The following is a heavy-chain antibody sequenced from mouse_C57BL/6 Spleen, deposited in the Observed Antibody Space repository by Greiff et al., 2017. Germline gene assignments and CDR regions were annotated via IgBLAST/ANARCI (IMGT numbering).Heavy chain of an antibody. V-gene: IGHV1-15*01. J-gene: IGHJ3*01. CDR3: TIVGDGSAWFAY. Sequence: VQLQQSGAELVRPGASVTLSCKASGYTFTDYEMHWVKQTPVHGLEWIGAIDPETGGTAYNQKFKGKAILTADKSSSTAYMELRSLTSEDSAVYYCTIVGDGSAWFAYWGQGTLVTVSA. CDR1: GYTFTDYE. D-gene: IGHD2-3*01. CDR2: IDPETGGT.